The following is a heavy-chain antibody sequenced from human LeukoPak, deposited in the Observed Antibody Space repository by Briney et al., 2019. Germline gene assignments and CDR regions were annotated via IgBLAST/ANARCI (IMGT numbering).Heavy chain of an antibody. CDR1: GDSISSNYW. Sequence: SGTLSLTCAVSGDSISSNYWWNWVRQPPGRGLEWIGEILHSGNSNYNPSLMSRVTISLDKFKNQFSLTLTSVTAADTAVYYCARHGSGSYQAYWGQGTLVTVSS. D-gene: IGHD3-10*01. J-gene: IGHJ4*02. CDR3: ARHGSGSYQAY. CDR2: ILHSGNS. V-gene: IGHV4-4*02.